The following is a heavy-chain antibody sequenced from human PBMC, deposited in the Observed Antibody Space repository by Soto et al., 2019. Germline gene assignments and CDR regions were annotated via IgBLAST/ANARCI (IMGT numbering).Heavy chain of an antibody. CDR1: GFTFRSHV. CDR2: VWYDGGNK. CDR3: ASMAFDMVATAPYHYYHPMDV. D-gene: IGHD5-12*01. J-gene: IGHJ6*02. V-gene: IGHV3-33*01. Sequence: PGGSLRLSCAASGFTFRSHVMHWVRQAPGKGLERVAVVWYDGGNKYYEDSVKGRFTISRDNSKDTLYLQMNSLRVEDTAVYYCASMAFDMVATAPYHYYHPMDVWGQGTTVTVSS.